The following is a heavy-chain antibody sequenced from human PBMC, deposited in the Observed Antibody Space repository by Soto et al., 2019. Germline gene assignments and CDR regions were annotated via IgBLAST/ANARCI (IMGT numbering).Heavy chain of an antibody. D-gene: IGHD3-3*01. V-gene: IGHV3-33*01. CDR3: ARSYYDFWSGYWPWGMDV. CDR2: IWYDGSNK. J-gene: IGHJ6*02. Sequence: QSGGSLRLSCAASGFTFSSYGMHWVRQAPGKGLEWVAVIWYDGSNKYYADSVKGRFTISRDNSKNTLYLQMNSLRAEDTAVYYCARSYYDFWSGYWPWGMDVWGQGTTVTVS. CDR1: GFTFSSYG.